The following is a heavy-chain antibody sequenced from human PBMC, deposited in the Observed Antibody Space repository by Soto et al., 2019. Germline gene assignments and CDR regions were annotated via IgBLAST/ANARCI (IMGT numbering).Heavy chain of an antibody. Sequence: QVQLVESGGDVVQPGRSLRLSCAASGFTFSHYGMHWVRQAPGRGLEWVAFIWYDGSNKYYADSVKGRFTISRDNSKNTLYLQMNSLRAEDTAVYYCARGVTVYRYCGLDVWGQGTTVTVSS. D-gene: IGHD2-2*02. CDR2: IWYDGSNK. J-gene: IGHJ6*02. V-gene: IGHV3-33*01. CDR3: ARGVTVYRYCGLDV. CDR1: GFTFSHYG.